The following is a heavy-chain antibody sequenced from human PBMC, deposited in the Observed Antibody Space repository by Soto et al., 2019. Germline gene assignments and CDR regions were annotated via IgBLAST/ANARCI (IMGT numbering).Heavy chain of an antibody. J-gene: IGHJ4*02. CDR2: IIPILGIA. D-gene: IGHD3-22*01. Sequence: QVQLVQSGAEVKKPGSSVKVSCNASGGTFSSYAISWVRQAPGQGLEWMGRIIPILGIANYAQKFQGRVTITADKSTSTAYMELSSLRSEDTAVYYCARDPGRKVVVNTKGDYWGQGTLVTVSS. CDR3: ARDPGRKVVVNTKGDY. V-gene: IGHV1-69*04. CDR1: GGTFSSYA.